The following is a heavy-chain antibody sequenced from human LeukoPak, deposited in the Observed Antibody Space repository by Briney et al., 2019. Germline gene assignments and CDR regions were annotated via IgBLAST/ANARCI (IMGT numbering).Heavy chain of an antibody. V-gene: IGHV1-69*01. D-gene: IGHD1-1*01. Sequence: ASVKVSCKASGGTFSSYAISWVQQAPGQGLEWMGGIIPIFGTANYAQKFQGRVTITADESTSTAYMELSSLRSEDTAVYYCARGPTGYNWNDVSLRGYYYYYMDVWGKGTTVTVSS. J-gene: IGHJ6*03. CDR3: ARGPTGYNWNDVSLRGYYYYYMDV. CDR2: IIPIFGTA. CDR1: GGTFSSYA.